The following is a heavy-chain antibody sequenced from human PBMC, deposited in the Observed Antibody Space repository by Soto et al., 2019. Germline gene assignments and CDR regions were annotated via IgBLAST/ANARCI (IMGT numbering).Heavy chain of an antibody. CDR2: INHSGST. V-gene: IGHV4-34*01. CDR1: GGSFSGYY. D-gene: IGHD6-13*01. CDR3: ARDRGAAAGTRPFDY. Sequence: QVQLQQWGAGLLKPSETLSLTCAVYGGSFSGYYWSWIRQPPGKGLEWIGEINHSGSTNYNPSLKSRVTISVDKSKNQFSLKLSSVTAADTAVYYCARDRGAAAGTRPFDYWGQGTLVTVSS. J-gene: IGHJ4*02.